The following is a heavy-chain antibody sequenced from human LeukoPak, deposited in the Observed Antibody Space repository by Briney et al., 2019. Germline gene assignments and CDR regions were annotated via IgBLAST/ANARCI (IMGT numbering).Heavy chain of an antibody. CDR1: GYTFTNYY. D-gene: IGHD1-14*01. J-gene: IGHJ4*02. Sequence: ASVRVSCKAPGYTFTNYYMQWVRQAPGHGLEWMGLINPNDGSTSYTQNFQGRVTMTRDTSTSTVYMELSSLRSDDTAVYYCARWRRTTREKFDYWGQGTMVTVSS. CDR2: INPNDGST. CDR3: ARWRRTTREKFDY. V-gene: IGHV1-46*01.